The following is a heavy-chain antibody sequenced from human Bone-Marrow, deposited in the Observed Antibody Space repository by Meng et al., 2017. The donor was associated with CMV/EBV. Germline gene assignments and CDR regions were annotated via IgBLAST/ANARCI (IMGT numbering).Heavy chain of an antibody. D-gene: IGHD3-22*01. CDR1: VFIFSTYA. V-gene: IGHV3-23*03. CDR3: AKQPHYYDNSGYL. J-gene: IGHJ4*02. Sequence: AASVFIFSTYAMNWVRQAPGKGLEWVSVIYSGGSSTYYADSVRGRFTISRDNSKNTLYLQMNSLRAEDTAVYYCAKQPHYYDNSGYLWGQGTLVTVSS. CDR2: IYSGGSST.